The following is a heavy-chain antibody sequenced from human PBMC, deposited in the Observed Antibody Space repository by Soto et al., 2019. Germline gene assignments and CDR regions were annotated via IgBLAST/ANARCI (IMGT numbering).Heavy chain of an antibody. V-gene: IGHV3-23*01. CDR3: ARGERGVLDI. CDR1: GLRVSSHG. CDR2: INAIGGST. D-gene: IGHD1-1*01. Sequence: EVQLLESGGGLAQPGGSLRLSCVVSGLRVSSHGMSWVRQAPGKGLEWVSGINAIGGSTYYADSVKGRFTISRDSSENTLYLQMNSLRVEDTAVYFCARGERGVLDIWGQGTMVTVSS. J-gene: IGHJ3*02.